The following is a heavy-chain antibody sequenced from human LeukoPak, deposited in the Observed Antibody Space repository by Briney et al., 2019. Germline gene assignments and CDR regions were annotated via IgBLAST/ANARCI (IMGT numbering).Heavy chain of an antibody. CDR1: GGSFSGYY. D-gene: IGHD3-10*01. V-gene: IGHV4-34*01. J-gene: IGHJ6*02. Sequence: SETLSLTCAVYGGSFSGYYWSWIRQPPGKGLEWIGEINHSGSTNYNPSLKSRVTISVDTSKNQFSLKLSSVTAADTAVYYCARDGSYGSGLYYYGMDVWGQGTTVTVSS. CDR2: INHSGST. CDR3: ARDGSYGSGLYYYGMDV.